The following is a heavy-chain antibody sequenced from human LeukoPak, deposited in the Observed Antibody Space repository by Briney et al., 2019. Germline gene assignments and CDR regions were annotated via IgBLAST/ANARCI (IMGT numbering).Heavy chain of an antibody. CDR3: ASGARPLDSSSSKYNWFDP. Sequence: SETLSLTCAVYGGSFSGYYWSWIRQPPGKGLEWIGEINHSGSTNYNPSLKSRVTISVDTSKNQFSLKLSSVTAADTAVYYCASGARPLDSSSSKYNWFDPWGQGTLVTVPS. V-gene: IGHV4-34*01. CDR1: GGSFSGYY. CDR2: INHSGST. D-gene: IGHD6-13*01. J-gene: IGHJ5*02.